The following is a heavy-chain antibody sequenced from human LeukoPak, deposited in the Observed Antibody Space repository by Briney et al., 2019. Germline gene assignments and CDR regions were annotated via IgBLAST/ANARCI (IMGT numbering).Heavy chain of an antibody. D-gene: IGHD3-3*01. Sequence: GGSPRLSCVASGFTFGKYWMSWVRQAPGKGLEWVANIKLDGSEKNYVDSVKGRFTISRDNTKNSLYLQMNSLRAEDTAVFYCARDQYDTWSRRGNFDSWGQGTLVIVSS. CDR3: ARDQYDTWSRRGNFDS. V-gene: IGHV3-7*03. CDR2: IKLDGSEK. CDR1: GFTFGKYW. J-gene: IGHJ4*02.